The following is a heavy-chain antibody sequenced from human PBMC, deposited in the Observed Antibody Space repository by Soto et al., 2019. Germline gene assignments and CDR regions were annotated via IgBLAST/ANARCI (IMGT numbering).Heavy chain of an antibody. V-gene: IGHV3-23*01. Sequence: GGSLRLSCAASGFTFSSYVMIWVRQAPGKGLEWVSVISGSGDSTDYADSVKGRFTISRDNSKNTLWLQMNSLRAEDTAVYYCAKERPSEVTADYWGQGTLVTVSS. D-gene: IGHD5-18*01. CDR1: GFTFSSYV. CDR2: ISGSGDST. J-gene: IGHJ4*02. CDR3: AKERPSEVTADY.